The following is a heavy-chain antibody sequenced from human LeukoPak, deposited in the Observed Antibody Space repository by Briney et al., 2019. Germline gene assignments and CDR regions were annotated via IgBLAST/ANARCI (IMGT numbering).Heavy chain of an antibody. CDR1: GFTFSSYA. J-gene: IGHJ6*02. CDR2: ISGSGGST. Sequence: PGGSLRLSCAASGFTFSSYAMSWVRQAPGKGLEWVSAISGSGGSTYYADSVKGRFTISRDNSENTLYPQMNSLRAEDTAVYYCAKVPQLYHYYGMDVWGQGTTVTVSS. CDR3: AKVPQLYHYYGMDV. D-gene: IGHD1-1*01. V-gene: IGHV3-23*01.